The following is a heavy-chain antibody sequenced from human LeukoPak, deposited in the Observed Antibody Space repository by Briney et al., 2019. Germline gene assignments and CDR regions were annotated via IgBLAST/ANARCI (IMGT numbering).Heavy chain of an antibody. CDR1: GYTFTSYY. D-gene: IGHD3-3*01. J-gene: IGHJ6*03. V-gene: IGHV1-46*01. CDR3: ARDRRYGYYDFLSSGDYYYYYMDV. CDR2: INPSGGST. Sequence: ASVKVSCKASGYTFTSYYMHWVRQAPGQGLEWMGIINPSGGSTSYAQKFQGGVTMTRDMSTSTVYMELSSLRAEDTAVYYCARDRRYGYYDFLSSGDYYYYYMDVWGKGTTVTVSS.